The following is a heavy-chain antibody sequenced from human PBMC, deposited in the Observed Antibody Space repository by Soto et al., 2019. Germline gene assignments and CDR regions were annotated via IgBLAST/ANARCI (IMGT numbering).Heavy chain of an antibody. V-gene: IGHV4-59*01. CDR2: IYYSGST. D-gene: IGHD6-6*01. Sequence: SETLSLTCTVSGGSISSYYWSWIRQPPGKGLEWIGYIYYSGSTDYNPSLKSRVTIPVDTSKNQFSLKLSSVTAADTAVYYCARDPSIAARPGALYYYYYGMDVWGQGTTVTVSS. CDR3: ARDPSIAARPGALYYYYYGMDV. CDR1: GGSISSYY. J-gene: IGHJ6*02.